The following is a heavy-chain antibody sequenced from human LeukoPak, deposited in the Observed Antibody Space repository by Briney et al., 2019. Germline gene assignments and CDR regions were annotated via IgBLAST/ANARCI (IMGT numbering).Heavy chain of an antibody. V-gene: IGHV4-34*01. CDR1: GGSFSGYY. J-gene: IGHJ5*02. CDR2: INHSGST. CDR3: ARTPRDFSGWFDP. Sequence: PSETLSLTCAVYGGSFSGYYWSWIRQPPGKGLEWIGEINHSGSTNYNPSLKSRVTISVDTSKNQFSLKLSSVTAADTAVYYCARTPRDFSGWFDPWGQGTLVTVSS. D-gene: IGHD3-3*01.